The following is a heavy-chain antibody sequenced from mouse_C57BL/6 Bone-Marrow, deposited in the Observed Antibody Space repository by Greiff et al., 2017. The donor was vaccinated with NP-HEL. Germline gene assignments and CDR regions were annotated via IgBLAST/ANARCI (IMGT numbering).Heavy chain of an antibody. Sequence: QVQLQQSGPELVKPGVSVKISCKASGYSFTSYYIHWVKQRPGQGLEWIGWIYPGSGNTKYNEKFKGKATLTADTSSSTAYMQLSSLTSEDSAVYYCARGGLRQGYYFDYWGQGTTLTVSS. J-gene: IGHJ2*01. V-gene: IGHV1-66*01. CDR2: IYPGSGNT. CDR1: GYSFTSYY. D-gene: IGHD2-4*01. CDR3: ARGGLRQGYYFDY.